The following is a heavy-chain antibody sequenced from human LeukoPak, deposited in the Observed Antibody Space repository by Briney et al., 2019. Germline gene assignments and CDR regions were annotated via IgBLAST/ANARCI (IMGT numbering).Heavy chain of an antibody. CDR3: ARRLLHYYYMDV. D-gene: IGHD2-21*01. J-gene: IGHJ6*03. V-gene: IGHV4-39*01. CDR1: GGSISSSINY. CDR2: IYYSGSA. Sequence: SETLSLTCTVSGGSISSSINYWACIRQTPGQGLEWIGSIYYSGSAYYKPSLKSRATISLDTSKNQFSLKLSSVTAADTAVYYCARRLLHYYYMDVWGKGTTVTVSS.